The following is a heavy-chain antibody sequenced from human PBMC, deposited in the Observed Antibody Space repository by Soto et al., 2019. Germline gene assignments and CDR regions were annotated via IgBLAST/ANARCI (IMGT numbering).Heavy chain of an antibody. Sequence: EVQLLESGGGSVQPGGSLRLSCAASGFTFSSYAMSWVRQAPGKGLEWVSTISGSDTGTYYADSVKGRFTISRDNSKNTLYLQMNSLRAEDTALYYCVKASPGRKGITTLDYWGQGTLVTVSS. CDR2: ISGSDTGT. CDR1: GFTFSSYA. D-gene: IGHD4-17*01. V-gene: IGHV3-23*01. CDR3: VKASPGRKGITTLDY. J-gene: IGHJ4*02.